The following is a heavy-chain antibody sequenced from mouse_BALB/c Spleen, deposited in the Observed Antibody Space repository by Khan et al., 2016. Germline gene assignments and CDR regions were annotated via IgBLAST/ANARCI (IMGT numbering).Heavy chain of an antibody. CDR1: GYAFSSYW. CDR3: ARRGYYGTYAMNY. Sequence: QVQLKQSGAELVRPGSSVKISCKASGYAFSSYWMNWVKQRPGQGLEWIGQIYPGDGDTNYNGKFKGKATLTADKSSSTAYMQLSSLKSEDSAVYFCARRGYYGTYAMNYWGQGTSVTVSS. J-gene: IGHJ4*01. CDR2: IYPGDGDT. D-gene: IGHD1-2*01. V-gene: IGHV1-80*01.